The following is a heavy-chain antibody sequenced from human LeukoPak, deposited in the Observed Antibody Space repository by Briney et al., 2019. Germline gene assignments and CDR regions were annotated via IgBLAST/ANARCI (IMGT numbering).Heavy chain of an antibody. CDR2: INPNSGGT. CDR1: GYTFTSYY. J-gene: IGHJ6*02. CDR3: ARVQRGPSDYYYYGMDF. Sequence: SVTVSCKASGYTFTSYYMHWVRQAPGQGLEWMGWINPNSGGTNYAQKFQGRVTMTRDTSISTAYMELSRLRSDDTAVYYCARVQRGPSDYYYYGMDFWGQTMTITVSS. V-gene: IGHV1-2*02.